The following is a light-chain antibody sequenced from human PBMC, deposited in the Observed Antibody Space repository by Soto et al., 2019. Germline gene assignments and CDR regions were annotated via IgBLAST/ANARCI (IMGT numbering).Light chain of an antibody. CDR1: SSDVGGYNY. Sequence: QSALTQPRSVSGSPGQSVTISCTGTSSDVGGYNYVSWYQHHPGKAPKLMIYDVSKRPSGVLDRFSGSKSGNTASLTISRLHAEYEADYYCCSYAGSYTHVFGTGTKLTVL. CDR2: DVS. V-gene: IGLV2-11*01. CDR3: CSYAGSYTHV. J-gene: IGLJ1*01.